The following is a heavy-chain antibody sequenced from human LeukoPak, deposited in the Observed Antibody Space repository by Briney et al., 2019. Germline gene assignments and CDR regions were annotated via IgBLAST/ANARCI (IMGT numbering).Heavy chain of an antibody. CDR2: ISSNGGST. V-gene: IGHV3-64*01. CDR3: AREERGAMVFDY. CDR1: GFTFSSYA. Sequence: PGGSLRLSCAASGFTFSSYAMHWVRQAPGKGLECVSAISSNGGSTYYANSVKGRFTISRDNSKNTLYLQMGSLRAVYMAVYYCAREERGAMVFDYWGRGTVVTVSS. D-gene: IGHD5-18*01. J-gene: IGHJ4*02.